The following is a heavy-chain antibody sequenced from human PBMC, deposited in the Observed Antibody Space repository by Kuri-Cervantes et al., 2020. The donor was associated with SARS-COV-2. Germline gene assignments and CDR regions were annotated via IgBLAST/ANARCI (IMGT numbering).Heavy chain of an antibody. D-gene: IGHD1-7*01. CDR3: ARDTHNWNSLNDY. Sequence: SVKVSCKASGGTFSSYAISWVRQAPGQGLEWMGGIIPIFGTANYAQKFQGRVTITADKSTSTAYMELSSLRSEDTAVYYCARDTHNWNSLNDYWGQGTLVTVSS. J-gene: IGHJ4*02. CDR1: GGTFSSYA. CDR2: IIPIFGTA. V-gene: IGHV1-69*06.